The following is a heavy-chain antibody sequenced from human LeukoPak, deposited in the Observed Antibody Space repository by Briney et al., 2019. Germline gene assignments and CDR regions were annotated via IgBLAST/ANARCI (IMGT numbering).Heavy chain of an antibody. CDR3: ARIRHIVVVTALQGGDAFDI. CDR1: GYTFTSYA. V-gene: IGHV1-3*01. Sequence: ASVKVSCKASGYTFTSYAMHWVRQAPGQRLEWMGWINAGNGNTKYSQKFQGRVTITRDTSASTAYMELSSLRSEDTAVYYCARIRHIVVVTALQGGDAFDIWGQGTMVTVSS. D-gene: IGHD2-21*02. J-gene: IGHJ3*02. CDR2: INAGNGNT.